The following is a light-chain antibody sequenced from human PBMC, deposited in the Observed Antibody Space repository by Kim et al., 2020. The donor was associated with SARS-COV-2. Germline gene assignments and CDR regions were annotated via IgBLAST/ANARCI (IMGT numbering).Light chain of an antibody. CDR2: GAT. J-gene: IGKJ3*01. CDR1: QSVSSSD. CDR3: QQYGSSHFT. V-gene: IGKV3-20*01. Sequence: SPGERATPSCRASQSVSSSDLAWYQQKPGQAPRLLIYGATSRATGIPDRFSGSGSGTDFTLTISRLEPEDFAVYYCQQYGSSHFTFGPGTKVDIK.